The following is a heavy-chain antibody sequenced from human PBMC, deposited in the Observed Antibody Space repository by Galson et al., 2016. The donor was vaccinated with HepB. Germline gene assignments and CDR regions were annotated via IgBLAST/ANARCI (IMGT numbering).Heavy chain of an antibody. CDR2: VWYDGSNK. J-gene: IGHJ4*02. D-gene: IGHD3-10*01. V-gene: IGHV3-33*01. CDR3: VRARGSYGSGIGH. Sequence: SLRLSCAASGFTFSNYAIHWVRQTPGQGLEWVAVVWYDGSNKYYSDSVRGRFTISRDNSKNTSYLQMNSLRAADTAVYYCVRARGSYGSGIGHWGQGTLVTVSS. CDR1: GFTFSNYA.